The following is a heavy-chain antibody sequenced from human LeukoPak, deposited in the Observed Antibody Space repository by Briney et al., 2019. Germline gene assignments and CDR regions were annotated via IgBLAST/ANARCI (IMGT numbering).Heavy chain of an antibody. V-gene: IGHV4-4*07. Sequence: SSETLSLTCTVSGGSISSYYWSWIRQPAGKGLEWIGRIYTSGSTNYNPSLKSRVTMSVDTSKNQFSLKLSSVTAADTAVYYCARAAEDSSGYYYSDYWGQGTLVTVSS. CDR3: ARAAEDSSGYYYSDY. D-gene: IGHD3-22*01. CDR1: GGSISSYY. J-gene: IGHJ4*02. CDR2: IYTSGST.